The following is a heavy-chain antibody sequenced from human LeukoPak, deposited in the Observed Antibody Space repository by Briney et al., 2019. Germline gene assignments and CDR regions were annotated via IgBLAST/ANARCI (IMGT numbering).Heavy chain of an antibody. CDR2: ISWNSGSI. V-gene: IGHV3-9*01. D-gene: IGHD4-17*01. Sequence: PGGSLRLSCAASGFTFDDSAMHWVRQAPGKGLEWVSGISWNSGSIGYADSVKGRFTISRDNSKNTLYLQMNSLRAEDTAVYYCAKTLTGFGRGTISYGDYVGFDYWGQGTLVTASS. CDR3: AKTLTGFGRGTISYGDYVGFDY. CDR1: GFTFDDSA. J-gene: IGHJ4*02.